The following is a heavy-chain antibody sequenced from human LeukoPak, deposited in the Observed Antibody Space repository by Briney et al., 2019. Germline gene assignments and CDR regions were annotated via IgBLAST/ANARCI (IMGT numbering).Heavy chain of an antibody. D-gene: IGHD1-7*01. J-gene: IGHJ6*03. V-gene: IGHV1-2*02. CDR3: ARDRQLAPVTGTKPVRYMDV. CDR2: INPNSGGT. CDR1: GYTFTGYY. Sequence: GASVKVSCKASGYTFTGYYMHWVRQAPGQGLEWMGWINPNSGGTNYAQKFQGRVTMTRDTSISTAYMELSRLRSDDTAVYYCARDRQLAPVTGTKPVRYMDVWGKGTTVTVSS.